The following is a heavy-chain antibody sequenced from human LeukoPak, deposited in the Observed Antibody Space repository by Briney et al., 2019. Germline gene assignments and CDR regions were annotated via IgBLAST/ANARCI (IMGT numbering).Heavy chain of an antibody. J-gene: IGHJ4*02. CDR1: GFTFTSSA. V-gene: IGHV1-58*02. CDR3: AALGEYSSSSYYFDY. Sequence: TSVKVSCKASGFTFTSSAMQWVRQARGQRLEWIGWIVVGSGNTNYAQKFQERVTITRDVSTSTAYMELSSLRSEDTAVYYCAALGEYSSSSYYFDYWGQGTLVTVSS. CDR2: IVVGSGNT. D-gene: IGHD6-6*01.